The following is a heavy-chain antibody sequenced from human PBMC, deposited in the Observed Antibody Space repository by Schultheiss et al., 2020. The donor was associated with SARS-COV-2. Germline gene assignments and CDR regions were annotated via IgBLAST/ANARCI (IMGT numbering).Heavy chain of an antibody. CDR2: IYTSGST. CDR3: ARDPLSFEVVPATDAFDI. CDR1: GGSITSYY. Sequence: SETLSLTCTVSGGSITSYYWSWIRQPAGKGLEWIGRIYTSGSTNYNPSLKSRVTISVDTSKNQFSLKLSSVTAADTAVYYCARDPLSFEVVPATDAFDIWGQGTMVTVSS. J-gene: IGHJ3*02. V-gene: IGHV4-4*07. D-gene: IGHD2-15*01.